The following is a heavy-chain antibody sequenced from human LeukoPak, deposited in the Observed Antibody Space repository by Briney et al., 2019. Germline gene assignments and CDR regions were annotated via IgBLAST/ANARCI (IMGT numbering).Heavy chain of an antibody. CDR2: ISYDGREK. J-gene: IGHJ3*02. Sequence: GGSLRLSCAASGFAFRSYAMHWVRQAPGKGLEWVAGISYDGREKWYGDSVKGRFTIFRDNSENTLYLQMNSLRAEDTAVYYCAKENNDFDIWGQGTMVTASS. CDR1: GFAFRSYA. CDR3: AKENNDFDI. V-gene: IGHV3-30*18. D-gene: IGHD2-8*01.